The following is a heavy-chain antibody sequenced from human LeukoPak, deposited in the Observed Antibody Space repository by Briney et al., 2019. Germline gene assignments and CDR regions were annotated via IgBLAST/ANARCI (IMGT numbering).Heavy chain of an antibody. V-gene: IGHV3-7*03. J-gene: IGHJ3*01. Sequence: GGSLRLSCATSGFTFSSSWMSWSRQAPGKGLEWVASINSDGSEGYYADVVKGRFTISRDNAKNSLYLQINSLRAEDTAVYYCARSSYSSSSSVWGQGTMVTVSS. D-gene: IGHD6-6*01. CDR2: INSDGSEG. CDR1: GFTFSSSW. CDR3: ARSSYSSSSSV.